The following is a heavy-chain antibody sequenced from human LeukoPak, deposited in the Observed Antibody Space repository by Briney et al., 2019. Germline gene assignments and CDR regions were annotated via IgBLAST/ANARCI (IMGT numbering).Heavy chain of an antibody. J-gene: IGHJ4*02. CDR1: GNTFTGYY. Sequence: GASLKVSWKASGNTFTGYYIHWVRQAPGQGLGWIGWINPNIGGTNYAQKFQGRVTMTRDTSISTAYMELSRLTSDDTAVYYCARVNPDYYDKSGNLRNSFYFDYWGQGTLVTVSS. V-gene: IGHV1-2*02. CDR3: ARVNPDYYDKSGNLRNSFYFDY. CDR2: INPNIGGT. D-gene: IGHD3-22*01.